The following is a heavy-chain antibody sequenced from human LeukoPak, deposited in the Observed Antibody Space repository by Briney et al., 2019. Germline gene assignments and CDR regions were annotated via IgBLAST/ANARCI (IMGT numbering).Heavy chain of an antibody. CDR2: ISGSGDNT. Sequence: GGSLRLSCAASGLTFSSHWMHWVRQAPGKGLEWVSGISGSGDNTYYADSVKGRFTISRDNSKNTLYVQVNSLGTEDTAAYYCAKGSYYDSSGSFYFDYWGQGTLVTVPS. V-gene: IGHV3-23*01. D-gene: IGHD3-22*01. J-gene: IGHJ4*02. CDR3: AKGSYYDSSGSFYFDY. CDR1: GLTFSSHW.